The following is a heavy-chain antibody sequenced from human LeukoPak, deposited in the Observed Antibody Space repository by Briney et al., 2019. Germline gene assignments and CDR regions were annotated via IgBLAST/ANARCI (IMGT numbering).Heavy chain of an antibody. CDR3: ARDSYDSSGYHFGAFDI. CDR2: IYYSGST. CDR1: GGSVSSGSYY. J-gene: IGHJ3*02. V-gene: IGHV4-61*01. Sequence: SETLSLTCTVSGGSVSSGSYYWSWIRQPPGKGLEWIGYIYYSGSTNYNPSPKSRVTISVDTSKNQFSLKLSSVTAADTAVYYCARDSYDSSGYHFGAFDIWGQGTMVTVSS. D-gene: IGHD3-22*01.